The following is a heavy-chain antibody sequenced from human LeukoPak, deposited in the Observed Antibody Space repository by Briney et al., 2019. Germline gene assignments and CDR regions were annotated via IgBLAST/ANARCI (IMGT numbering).Heavy chain of an antibody. CDR1: GYSISSGYY. J-gene: IGHJ4*02. CDR3: ARDSRYYDSSGYYYWTG. Sequence: PSETLFLTCAVSGYSISSGYYWGWIRQPPGKGLEWIGSIYHSGSTYYNPSLKSRVTISVDTSKNQFSLKLSSVTAADTAVYYCARDSRYYDSSGYYYWTGWGQGTLVTVSS. CDR2: IYHSGST. V-gene: IGHV4-38-2*02. D-gene: IGHD3-22*01.